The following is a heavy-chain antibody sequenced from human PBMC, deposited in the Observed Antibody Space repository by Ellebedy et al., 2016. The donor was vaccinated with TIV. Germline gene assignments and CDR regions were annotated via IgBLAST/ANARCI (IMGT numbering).Heavy chain of an antibody. D-gene: IGHD5/OR15-5a*01. J-gene: IGHJ2*01. V-gene: IGHV3-13*01. CDR2: IGAGSDT. CDR3: AREIVDIVSTDWCFDL. CDR1: GFTFSRYD. Sequence: PGGSLRLSCAASGFTFSRYDFHWVRHATGKGLEWVSAIGAGSDTYYEGSVKGRFTISRENAQNSLYLQMNNLGDGDTAVYYCAREIVDIVSTDWCFDLWGRGTLVTVAS.